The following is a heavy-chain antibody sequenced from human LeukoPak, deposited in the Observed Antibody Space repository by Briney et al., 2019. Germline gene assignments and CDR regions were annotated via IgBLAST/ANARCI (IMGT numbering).Heavy chain of an antibody. CDR3: AKDLTSGYFDY. J-gene: IGHJ4*02. Sequence: QTGGSLRLSCAASGFTFSSYGMHWVRQAPGKGLEWVAVISYDGSNKYYADSVKGRFTISRDNSKNTLYLQMNSLRAEDTAVYYCAKDLTSGYFDYWGQGTLVTVSS. CDR1: GFTFSSYG. V-gene: IGHV3-30*18. CDR2: ISYDGSNK. D-gene: IGHD3-22*01.